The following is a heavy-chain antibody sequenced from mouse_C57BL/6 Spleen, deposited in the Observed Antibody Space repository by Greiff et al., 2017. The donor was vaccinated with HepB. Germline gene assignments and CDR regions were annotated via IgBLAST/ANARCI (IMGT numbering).Heavy chain of an antibody. CDR3: ARGILYDGESYYYAMDY. CDR2: IDPSDSYT. Sequence: QVQLQQSGAELVMPGASVKLSCKASGYTFTSYWMHWVKQRPGQGLEWIGEIDPSDSYTNYNQKFKGKSTLTVDKSSSTAYMQLSSLTSEDSAVYYCARGILYDGESYYYAMDYWGQGTSVTVSS. J-gene: IGHJ4*01. V-gene: IGHV1-69*01. CDR1: GYTFTSYW. D-gene: IGHD2-12*01.